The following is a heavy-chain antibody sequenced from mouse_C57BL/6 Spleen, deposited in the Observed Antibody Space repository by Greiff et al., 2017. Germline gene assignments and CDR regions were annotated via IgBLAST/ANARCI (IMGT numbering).Heavy chain of an antibody. CDR1: GYTFTSYG. V-gene: IGHV1-81*01. Sequence: VQLQESGAELARPGASVKLSCKASGYTFTSYGISWVKQRTGQGLEWIGEIYPRSGNTYYNEKFKGKATLTADKSSSTAYMELRSLTSEDSAVYFCARWDGYYAMDYWGQGTSVTVSS. CDR2: IYPRSGNT. J-gene: IGHJ4*01. D-gene: IGHD2-3*01. CDR3: ARWDGYYAMDY.